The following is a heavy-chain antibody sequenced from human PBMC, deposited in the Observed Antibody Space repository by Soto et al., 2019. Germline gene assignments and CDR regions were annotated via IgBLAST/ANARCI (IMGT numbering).Heavy chain of an antibody. J-gene: IGHJ4*02. D-gene: IGHD1-1*01. CDR1: GFTFTSSA. CDR3: ATYNWNDVSVRNY. Sequence: GASVKVSCKASGFTFTSSAVQWVRQAPGKGLEWMGGFDPEDGETIYAQKFQGRVTMTEDTSTDTAYMELSSLRSEDTAVYYCATYNWNDVSVRNYWGQGTLVTVSS. V-gene: IGHV1-24*01. CDR2: FDPEDGET.